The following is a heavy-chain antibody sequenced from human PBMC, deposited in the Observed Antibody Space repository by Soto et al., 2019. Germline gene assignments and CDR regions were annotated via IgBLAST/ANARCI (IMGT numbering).Heavy chain of an antibody. J-gene: IGHJ4*02. D-gene: IGHD3-9*01. CDR1: GYTFTGHY. Sequence: ASLKVSCKASGYTFTGHYLHWLRQAPGQGLEWMGWINPNIGSTNYARKFQGWVTMTRDSSISTAYMELSKLTSHDTAVYYCARGRTFYDILTGYPYHFDFWGQGTLVTVSS. CDR2: INPNIGST. V-gene: IGHV1-2*04. CDR3: ARGRTFYDILTGYPYHFDF.